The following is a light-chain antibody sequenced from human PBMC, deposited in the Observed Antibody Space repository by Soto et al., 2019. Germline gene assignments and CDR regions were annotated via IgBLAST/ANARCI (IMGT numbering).Light chain of an antibody. CDR3: QQYDNLPPTGT. V-gene: IGKV1-33*01. CDR1: QDIATY. J-gene: IGKJ1*01. CDR2: EAS. Sequence: ISRSPGSLCASVGNRVTITCQASQDIATYLNWYQQKPGKAPNLLIYEASNLETGVPSRFSGGGSGTHFTFTISNLQPEDIATYYCQQYDNLPPTGTFGQGTKVDIK.